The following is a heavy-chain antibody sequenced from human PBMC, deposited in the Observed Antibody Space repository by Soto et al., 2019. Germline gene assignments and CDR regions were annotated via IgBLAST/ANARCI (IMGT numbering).Heavy chain of an antibody. CDR3: ARVMTTDDAFDI. J-gene: IGHJ3*02. CDR2: INHSGST. CDR1: GGSFSGYY. Sequence: QVQLQQWGAGLLKPSETLSLTCAVYGGSFSGYYWSWIRQPPGKGLEWIGEINHSGSTNYNPSLKSRVTISVDTSKNQFSLKLSSVTAEDTAVYYCARVMTTDDAFDIWGQGTMVTVSS. D-gene: IGHD4-17*01. V-gene: IGHV4-34*01.